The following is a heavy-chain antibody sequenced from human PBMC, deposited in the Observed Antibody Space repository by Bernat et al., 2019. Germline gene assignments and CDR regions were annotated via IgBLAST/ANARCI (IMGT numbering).Heavy chain of an antibody. Sequence: EVQLLESGGGLVQPGGSLRLSCAASGFTFSSYAMSWVRQAPGKGLEWVSAISAGGTGIYYADSVKGRFTISRDNSKNTRYLQMNSLRAEDTALYYCAKEGVVTVASVRSLYYFDYWGQGTLVTVSS. J-gene: IGHJ4*02. CDR3: AKEGVVTVASVRSLYYFDY. CDR1: GFTFSSYA. D-gene: IGHD5-12*01. CDR2: ISAGGTGI. V-gene: IGHV3-23*01.